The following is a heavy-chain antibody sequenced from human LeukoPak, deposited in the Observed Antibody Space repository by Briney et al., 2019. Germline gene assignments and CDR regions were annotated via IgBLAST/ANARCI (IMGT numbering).Heavy chain of an antibody. J-gene: IGHJ4*02. CDR2: IYYSGST. Sequence: WLRQPPGKGLEWIGSIYYSGSTHYNPSLKSRLTISVDTSKNQFSLKLTSVTAADTAVYYCARRVLRWNFDYWGQGTLVTVSS. D-gene: IGHD3-3*01. V-gene: IGHV4-39*01. CDR3: ARRVLRWNFDY.